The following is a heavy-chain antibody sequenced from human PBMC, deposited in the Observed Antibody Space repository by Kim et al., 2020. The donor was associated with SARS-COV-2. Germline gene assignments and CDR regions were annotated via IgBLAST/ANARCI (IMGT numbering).Heavy chain of an antibody. V-gene: IGHV3-53*01. CDR2: IYRNGTT. Sequence: GGSLRLSCAASEFSVSTKTMTWVRQAPGKGLEWVSIIYRNGTTYYADSVKGRFTTSRDTSKNTLYLQMDNLRADDTAVYYFAGDNYNNYWYKYWGQGTLVTVSA. CDR1: EFSVSTKT. D-gene: IGHD1-20*01. J-gene: IGHJ4*02. CDR3: AGDNYNNYWYKY.